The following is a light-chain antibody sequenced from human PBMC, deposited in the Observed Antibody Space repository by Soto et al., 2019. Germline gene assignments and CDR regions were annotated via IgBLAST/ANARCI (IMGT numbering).Light chain of an antibody. CDR1: QSVSSS. J-gene: IGKJ2*01. CDR2: GAS. V-gene: IGKV3-15*01. Sequence: EIVMTQSPATLSLSPGERATFSCRASQSVSSSLAWYQQKPGQAPRLLIYGASTRATDVPPRFSGSGSGTEFPLTISSLQSEDFAVYYCQQYNTLPPLYTFGQGTKLQIK. CDR3: QQYNTLPPLYT.